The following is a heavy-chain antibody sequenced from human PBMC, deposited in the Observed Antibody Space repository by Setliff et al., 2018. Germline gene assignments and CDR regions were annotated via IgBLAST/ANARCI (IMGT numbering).Heavy chain of an antibody. CDR1: GYTSSSYA. CDR3: ASRPAYWGYSSNWSIDD. Sequence: GGSLRLSCAASGYTSSSYAMTWVRQAPGKGLEWVSIISASGDTTYYADSVKGRFTISRDNAKNSLYLQMNSLRAEDTAVYYCASRPAYWGYSSNWSIDDWGQGTLVTVSS. V-gene: IGHV3-23*01. CDR2: ISASGDTT. J-gene: IGHJ4*02. D-gene: IGHD6-13*01.